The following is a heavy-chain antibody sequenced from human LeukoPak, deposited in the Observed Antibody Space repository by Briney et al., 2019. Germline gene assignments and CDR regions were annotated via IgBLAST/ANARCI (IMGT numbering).Heavy chain of an antibody. CDR2: IYYSGST. Sequence: PSETLSLTCTVSGGSISGYYWSWIRQPPGKGLEWIGYIYYSGSTNYNHSLKSRVTISVDTSKKQFSLKLSSVTAADTAVYYCARVIAAAGTEWFDPWGQGTLVTVSS. CDR3: ARVIAAAGTEWFDP. D-gene: IGHD6-13*01. J-gene: IGHJ5*02. V-gene: IGHV4-59*01. CDR1: GGSISGYY.